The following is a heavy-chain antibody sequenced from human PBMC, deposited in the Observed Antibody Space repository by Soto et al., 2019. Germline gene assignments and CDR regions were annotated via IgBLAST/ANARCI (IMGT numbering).Heavy chain of an antibody. CDR2: ISYDGSSK. CDR3: TRADPTVTLSVFDP. J-gene: IGHJ5*02. CDR1: GFIFSSYA. D-gene: IGHD4-17*01. V-gene: IGHV3-30-3*01. Sequence: QVQLVESGGGVVQPGRSLRLSCAASGFIFSSYAMHWVRQAPGKGLEWVAVISYDGSSKYYADSVKGRFTISRDNSKNTLYLQMNSLSAEDTAVYYCTRADPTVTLSVFDPWGQGTLVIVSS.